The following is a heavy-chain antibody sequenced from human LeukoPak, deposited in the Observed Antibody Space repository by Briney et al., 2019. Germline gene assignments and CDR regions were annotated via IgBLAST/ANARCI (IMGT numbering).Heavy chain of an antibody. J-gene: IGHJ4*02. D-gene: IGHD6-19*01. V-gene: IGHV3-33*01. CDR2: IWYDGSNK. Sequence: GSLRLSCAASGFTFSSYGMHWVRQAPGKGLEWVAVIWYDGSNKYYADSVKGRFTISRDNSKNTLYLQMNSLRAEDTAVYYCARDGIAVAGDKFDYWGQGTMVSVSS. CDR1: GFTFSSYG. CDR3: ARDGIAVAGDKFDY.